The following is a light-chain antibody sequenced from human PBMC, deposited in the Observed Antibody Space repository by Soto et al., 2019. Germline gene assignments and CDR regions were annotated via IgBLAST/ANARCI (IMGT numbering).Light chain of an antibody. CDR3: QESYSTPPA. CDR1: QSIRNF. J-gene: IGKJ4*01. V-gene: IGKV1-39*01. Sequence: DIQMTQSPSSLSASAGDRVTISCRASQSIRNFVNWYQQKPGKAPDLLIYSASTLQRGVPSRFRGSGSETVFTLTINGLQPEDFGTYYCQESYSTPPAFGGGTKVDIK. CDR2: SAS.